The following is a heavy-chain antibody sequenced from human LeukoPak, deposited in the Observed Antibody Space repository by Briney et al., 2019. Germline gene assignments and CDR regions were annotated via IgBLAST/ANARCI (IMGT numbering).Heavy chain of an antibody. CDR2: INDIVNT. CDR1: GGSFSGYY. V-gene: IGHV4-34*01. Sequence: PSETLSLTCAVYGGSFSGYYWSWVRQPPGKGLEWIGEINDIVNTNYDTPLRSRVIISVDTSKNQFSLWLTSATAADTAVYFCARLGSVGYYNYQYMDIWGNGTTVTVSS. D-gene: IGHD3-10*01. J-gene: IGHJ6*03. CDR3: ARLGSVGYYNYQYMDI.